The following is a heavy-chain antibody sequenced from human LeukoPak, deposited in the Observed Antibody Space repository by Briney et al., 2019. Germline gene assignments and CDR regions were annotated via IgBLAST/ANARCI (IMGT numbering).Heavy chain of an antibody. J-gene: IGHJ4*02. V-gene: IGHV4-34*01. Sequence: SETLSLTCAVYGRSFSGYYWSWIRQPPGKGLEWIGEINHSGSTNHNPSLKSRVTISVDTSKNQFSLKLSSVTAADTAVYYCAREGGDHTYVEYWGEGTLVTVSS. CDR2: INHSGST. CDR3: AREGGDHTYVEY. D-gene: IGHD4-17*01. CDR1: GRSFSGYY.